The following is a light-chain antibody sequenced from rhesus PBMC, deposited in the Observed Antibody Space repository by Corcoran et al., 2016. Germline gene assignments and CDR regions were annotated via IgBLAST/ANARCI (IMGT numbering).Light chain of an antibody. J-gene: IGLJ1*01. V-gene: IGLV2-38*01. CDR3: GSYRSGSTVDI. Sequence: QSALTQPPSVSKSLGQSVTISCTGTSSDVGGYNYVSWYQQHPGKAPKLLIYEVTKRPSGVSDRFSGSKSGNTASLTISGLQAEDEADYYCGSYRSGSTVDIFGAGTRLTVL. CDR1: SSDVGGYNY. CDR2: EVT.